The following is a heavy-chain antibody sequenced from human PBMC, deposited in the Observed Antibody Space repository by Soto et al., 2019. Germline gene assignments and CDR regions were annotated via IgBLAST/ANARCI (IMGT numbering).Heavy chain of an antibody. V-gene: IGHV1-69*01. D-gene: IGHD1-26*01. J-gene: IGHJ6*02. CDR1: GGTFSSFT. CDR3: AKDRRADWESYYYYAMDV. Sequence: QVQLVQSGAEVKKPGSSVKVSCKASGGTFSSFTISWVRQAPGQRLEWMGGIIPIYGTANYAQKFQGRVTITADASTRTAYMELSSLRSEDTAVYYCAKDRRADWESYYYYAMDVWGQGTTVTVSS. CDR2: IIPIYGTA.